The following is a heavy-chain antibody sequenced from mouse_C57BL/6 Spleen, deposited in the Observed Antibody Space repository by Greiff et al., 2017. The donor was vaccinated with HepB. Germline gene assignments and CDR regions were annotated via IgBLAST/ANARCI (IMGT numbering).Heavy chain of an antibody. CDR3: ARGADGSSSWFAY. CDR2: IYPRSGNT. J-gene: IGHJ3*01. CDR1: GYTFTSYG. V-gene: IGHV1-81*01. Sequence: QVQLQQSGAELARPGASVKLSCKASGYTFTSYGISWVKQRTGQGLEWIGEIYPRSGNTYYNEKFKGKATLTADKSSSTAYMELRSLTSEDSAVYFCARGADGSSSWFAYWGQGTLVTVSA. D-gene: IGHD1-1*01.